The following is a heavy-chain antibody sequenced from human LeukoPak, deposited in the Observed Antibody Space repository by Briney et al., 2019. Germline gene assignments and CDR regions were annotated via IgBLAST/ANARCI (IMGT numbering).Heavy chain of an antibody. CDR3: ARGRVSSSTWYSTYYYYFYMDV. CDR1: GGSISSYY. CDR2: MYTSGST. V-gene: IGHV4-59*01. J-gene: IGHJ6*03. D-gene: IGHD6-13*01. Sequence: SETLSLTCIVSGGSISSYYWSWIRQPPGKGLEWIGYMYTSGSTNYNPSLNSRVTISRDTAKNHFSLRLSTVTAADTAVYFCARGRVSSSTWYSTYYYYFYMDVWGKGTTVTVS.